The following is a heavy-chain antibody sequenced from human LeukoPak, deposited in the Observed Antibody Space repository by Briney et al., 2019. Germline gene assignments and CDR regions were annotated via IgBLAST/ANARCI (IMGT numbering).Heavy chain of an antibody. J-gene: IGHJ4*02. Sequence: GSLRLSCAASGFTFSSYWMNWVRQAPGKGPEWVANIKQDGSEKHYVDSVKGRFTISRDNAKNSVYLQMNSLRAEDTAVYYCAGAGDDFWSAYHFDYWGQGTLVTVSS. CDR2: IKQDGSEK. D-gene: IGHD3-3*01. CDR3: AGAGDDFWSAYHFDY. CDR1: GFTFSSYW. V-gene: IGHV3-7*01.